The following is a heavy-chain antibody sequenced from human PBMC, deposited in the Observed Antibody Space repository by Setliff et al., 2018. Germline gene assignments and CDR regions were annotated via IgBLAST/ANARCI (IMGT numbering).Heavy chain of an antibody. V-gene: IGHV3-23*01. Sequence: GGSLRLSCAASGFTFSNYAMTWVRQAPGKGLEWASAIHGNGGATYYADSVKGRFTISRDNSKNSLYLQMNSLRAEDTAVYYCARGSSSYDYWGQGTLVTV. J-gene: IGHJ4*02. CDR3: ARGSSSYDY. CDR2: IHGNGGAT. D-gene: IGHD6-6*01. CDR1: GFTFSNYA.